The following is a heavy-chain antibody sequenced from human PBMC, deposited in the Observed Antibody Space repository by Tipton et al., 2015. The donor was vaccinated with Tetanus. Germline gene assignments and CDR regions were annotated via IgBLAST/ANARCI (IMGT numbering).Heavy chain of an antibody. V-gene: IGHV4-59*01. Sequence: TLSLTCTVSGGSISSYYWSWIRQPPGKGLEWIGYIYYSGSTNYNPSLKSRVTISVDTSKNQFSLKLNSVTAADTAVYYCARDLRGCGGTAYCCYGMDVWGQETSLTVSS. CDR3: ARDLRGCGGTAYCCYGMDV. CDR1: GGSISSYY. D-gene: IGHD4-23*01. J-gene: IGHJ6*02. CDR2: IYYSGST.